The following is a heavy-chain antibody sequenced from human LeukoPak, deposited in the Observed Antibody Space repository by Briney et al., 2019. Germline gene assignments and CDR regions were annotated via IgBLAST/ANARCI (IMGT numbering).Heavy chain of an antibody. CDR3: ATGNYYDSRGYYTFGH. Sequence: GGSLRLSCAASGFSFNKYWMHWVRHTPGKGLVWVSRINGDGSTTSYADSVKGGFTISRDNAKNTLYLQMSSLRAEDTAVYYCATGNYYDSRGYYTFGHWGQGTLVTVSS. D-gene: IGHD3-22*01. CDR2: INGDGSTT. V-gene: IGHV3-74*01. J-gene: IGHJ4*02. CDR1: GFSFNKYW.